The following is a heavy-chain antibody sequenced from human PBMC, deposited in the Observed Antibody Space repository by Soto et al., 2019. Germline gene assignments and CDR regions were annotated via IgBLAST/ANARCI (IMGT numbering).Heavy chain of an antibody. CDR3: AKDRDTFDFWSGLSDY. D-gene: IGHD3-3*01. Sequence: GGSLRLSCAASGFTFSSYAMSWVRQAPGKGLEWVSAISGSGGSTYYADSVKGRFTISRDNSKNTLYLQMNSLRAEDTAVYYCAKDRDTFDFWSGLSDYWGQGTLVTVSS. J-gene: IGHJ4*02. CDR1: GFTFSSYA. CDR2: ISGSGGST. V-gene: IGHV3-23*01.